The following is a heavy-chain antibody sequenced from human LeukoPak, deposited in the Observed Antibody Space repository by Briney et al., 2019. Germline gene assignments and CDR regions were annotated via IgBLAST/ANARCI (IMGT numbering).Heavy chain of an antibody. CDR2: MNQDGSAI. CDR3: ARTVPGYPDDYFDY. V-gene: IGHV3-7*01. CDR1: GFTFSRHW. D-gene: IGHD6-19*01. J-gene: IGHJ4*02. Sequence: GGSLRLSCAASGFTFSRHWMSWVRQAPGKGLERVAHMNQDGSAIHYVDSVKGRFTISRDNAKNSLYLQMNGLTVADTAVYYCARTVPGYPDDYFDYWGQGTLVTVSS.